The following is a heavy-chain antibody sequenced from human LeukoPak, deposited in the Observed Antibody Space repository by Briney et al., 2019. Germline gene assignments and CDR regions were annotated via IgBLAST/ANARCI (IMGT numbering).Heavy chain of an antibody. J-gene: IGHJ6*03. CDR1: GFTFSSYW. Sequence: PGGSLRLSCAASGFTFSSYWMHWVRQAPGKGREWVSYISSSSSTIYYADSVKGRFTISRDNAKNSLYLQMNSLRAEDTAVYYCARVVVTAPYMDVWGKGTTVTVSS. CDR3: ARVVVTAPYMDV. V-gene: IGHV3-48*01. CDR2: ISSSSSTI. D-gene: IGHD2-21*02.